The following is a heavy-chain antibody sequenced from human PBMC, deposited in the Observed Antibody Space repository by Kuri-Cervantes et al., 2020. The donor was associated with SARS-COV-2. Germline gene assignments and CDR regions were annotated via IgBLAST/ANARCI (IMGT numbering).Heavy chain of an antibody. CDR2: IRYDGSNK. CDR1: GYSISSGYY. V-gene: IGHV3-30*02. D-gene: IGHD7-27*01. CDR3: ARDLRLGKSLDY. J-gene: IGHJ4*02. Sequence: GGSLRLSCTVSGYSISSGYYWGWVRQAPGKGLEWVAFIRYDGSNKYYADSVKGRFTISRDNAKNSLYLQMSSLRAEDTAVYYCARDLRLGKSLDYWGQGTLVTVSS.